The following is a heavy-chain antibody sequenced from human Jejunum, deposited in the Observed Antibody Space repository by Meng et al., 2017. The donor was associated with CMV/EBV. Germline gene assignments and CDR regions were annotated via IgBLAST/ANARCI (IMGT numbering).Heavy chain of an antibody. CDR3: ARDCSTNCPFQPRGDY. CDR1: FSFSSYW. Sequence: FSFSSYWMSWVRQAPGKGLEWVATIKSDGSQKHYVDSVKGRFTISRDNAKNSLHLQMDSLRAEDTAVYHCARDCSTNCPFQPRGDYWGQGTLVTVS. J-gene: IGHJ4*02. D-gene: IGHD2-2*01. CDR2: IKSDGSQK. V-gene: IGHV3-7*01.